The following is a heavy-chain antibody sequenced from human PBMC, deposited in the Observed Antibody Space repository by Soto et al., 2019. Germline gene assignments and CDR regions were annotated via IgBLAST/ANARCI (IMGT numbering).Heavy chain of an antibody. CDR2: ISAYNGNT. CDR1: GYTFTSYG. Sequence: ASVKVSCKASGYTFTSYGISWVRQAPGQGLEWMGWISAYNGNTNYAQKLQGRVTMTTDTSTSTAYMELRSLRFDDTAVYYCARQTSITMVRGVEILYDYWGQGTLVTVSS. CDR3: ARQTSITMVRGVEILYDY. D-gene: IGHD3-10*01. J-gene: IGHJ4*02. V-gene: IGHV1-18*01.